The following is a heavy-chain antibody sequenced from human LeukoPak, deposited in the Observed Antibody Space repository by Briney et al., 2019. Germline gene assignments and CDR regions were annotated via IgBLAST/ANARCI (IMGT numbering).Heavy chain of an antibody. V-gene: IGHV3-13*01. CDR3: SRGGAPAGYAYDI. CDR2: IGTAGDA. D-gene: IGHD6-13*01. Sequence: GGSLRLSCATSGFTFRNFDLHWVRQATGEGLEWVSAIGTAGDAYYPDSVKGRFTISRDNAKNSFYLQMNNLRVGDTAVYYCSRGGAPAGYAYDIWGHGTVVTVSS. CDR1: GFTFRNFD. J-gene: IGHJ3*02.